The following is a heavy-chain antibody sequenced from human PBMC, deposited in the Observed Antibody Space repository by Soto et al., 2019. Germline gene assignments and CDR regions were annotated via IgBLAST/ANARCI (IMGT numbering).Heavy chain of an antibody. D-gene: IGHD4-17*01. CDR3: ARGGSTVTKNSYGMDV. CDR1: GYTFTSYD. V-gene: IGHV1-8*01. Sequence: ASVKVSCKASGYTFTSYDINWVRQATGQGLEWMGWMNPNSGNTGYAQKFQGRVTMTRNTSISTAYMELSSLRSEDTAVYYCARGGSTVTKNSYGMDVWGQGTTVTVSS. J-gene: IGHJ6*02. CDR2: MNPNSGNT.